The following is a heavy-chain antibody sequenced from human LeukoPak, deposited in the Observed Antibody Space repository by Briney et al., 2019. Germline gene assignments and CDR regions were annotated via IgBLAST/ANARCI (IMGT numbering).Heavy chain of an antibody. J-gene: IGHJ5*02. V-gene: IGHV4-38-2*02. D-gene: IGHD3/OR15-3a*01. CDR1: AYSITNDNY. Sequence: PSETLSLTCTVSAYSITNDNYWVWIRQSPGTGLEWIGSIYHSGTAYYNPSLKSRVTISVDTSKNQFSLKLSSVTATDTAIYYCATEVARRTGGFDPWGQGTLVTVSS. CDR2: IYHSGTA. CDR3: ATEVARRTGGFDP.